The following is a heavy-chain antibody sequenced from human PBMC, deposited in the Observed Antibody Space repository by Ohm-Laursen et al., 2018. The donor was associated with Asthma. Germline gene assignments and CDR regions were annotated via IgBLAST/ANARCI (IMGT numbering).Heavy chain of an antibody. D-gene: IGHD3-3*01. CDR1: GGSFSGYY. J-gene: IGHJ5*02. V-gene: IGHV4-34*01. CDR3: ARGSNDYDFWSGYSRIGGPYNWFDP. Sequence: SDTLSLTWAVYGGSFSGYYWSWIRQPPGKGLEWIGEINHSGSTNYNPSLKSRVTISVDTSKNQFSLKLSSVTAADTAVYYCARGSNDYDFWSGYSRIGGPYNWFDPWGQGTLVTVSS. CDR2: INHSGST.